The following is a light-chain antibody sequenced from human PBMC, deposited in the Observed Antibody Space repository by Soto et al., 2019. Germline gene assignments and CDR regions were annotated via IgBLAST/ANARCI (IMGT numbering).Light chain of an antibody. J-gene: IGLJ2*01. V-gene: IGLV4-69*01. CDR3: QIWGIGMQV. CDR1: SGHSSYT. CDR2: LNSDGSH. Sequence: QPVLTQSPSASTSLGASVKLTCTLSSGHSSYTIAWHQQQPEKGPRYLMKLNSDGSHNKGDGIPDRFSGSSSGAERYLTISSLQSEDEADYYCQIWGIGMQVFGGGTKLTVL.